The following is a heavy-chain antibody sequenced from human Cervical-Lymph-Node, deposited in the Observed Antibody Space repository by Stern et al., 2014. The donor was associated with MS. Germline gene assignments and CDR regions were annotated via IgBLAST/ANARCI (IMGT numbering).Heavy chain of an antibody. CDR3: ARGMLGPYGFDV. CDR2: VSSSGSRV. V-gene: IGHV3-48*01. D-gene: IGHD7-27*01. CDR1: GFTFSSYS. Sequence: VQLVESGGGLVKPGGSLRVSCAASGFTFSSYSMNWVRQAPGQGLEWVFYVSSSGSRVYQTDYVKGRLTISRDKGKNSLFLQMNSLGAEDADVCYGARGMLGPYGFDVWGQGTTVIVSS. J-gene: IGHJ6*02.